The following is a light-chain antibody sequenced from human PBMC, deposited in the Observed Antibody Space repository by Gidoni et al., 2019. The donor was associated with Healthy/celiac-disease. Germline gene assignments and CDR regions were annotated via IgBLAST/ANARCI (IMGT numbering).Light chain of an antibody. J-gene: IGKJ5*01. CDR1: QGISNY. CDR3: QQHTSYPIT. V-gene: IGKV1-16*01. Sequence: DIQMNQSPSSLAASVGDRVTIPCRASQGISNYLAWFQQKPGKAPKSLFSPALSLQSGVPSTVSGIGSRTVFTLTLSSLQHEDFATYYCQQHTSYPITLGQGTRLEIK. CDR2: PAL.